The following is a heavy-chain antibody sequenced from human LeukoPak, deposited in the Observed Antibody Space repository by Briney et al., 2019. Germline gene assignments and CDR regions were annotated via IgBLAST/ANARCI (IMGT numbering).Heavy chain of an antibody. CDR3: ARGHVGSYAYYYYYGMTS. Sequence: SETLSLTCAVYGGSFSGYYWSWIRQPPKKGLEWIGEINHSGSTNYNPSLKSRVTISVDTSKNQFSLKVRSVTAADTAVYYCARGHVGSYAYYYYYGMTSGAKGPRSPSP. V-gene: IGHV4-34*01. CDR1: GGSFSGYY. J-gene: IGHJ6*02. D-gene: IGHD2-8*01. CDR2: INHSGST.